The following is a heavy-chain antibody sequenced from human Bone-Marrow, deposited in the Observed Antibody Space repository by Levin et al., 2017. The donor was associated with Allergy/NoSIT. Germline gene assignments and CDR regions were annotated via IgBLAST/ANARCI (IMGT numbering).Heavy chain of an antibody. V-gene: IGHV1-69*06. J-gene: IGHJ5*02. CDR1: GGTFSSSA. Sequence: SVKVSCKASGGTFSSSAISWVRQAPGQGLEWLGGIIPLFNTVNYAQKFQGRVTITADNSTGTAYMELTSMRYEDTAVYYCARDAGWELITWFDPWGQGTLVTVSS. D-gene: IGHD4-23*01. CDR3: ARDAGWELITWFDP. CDR2: IIPLFNTV.